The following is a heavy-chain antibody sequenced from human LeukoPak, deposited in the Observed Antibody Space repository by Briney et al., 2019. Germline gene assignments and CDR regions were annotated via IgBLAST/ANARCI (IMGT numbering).Heavy chain of an antibody. J-gene: IGHJ4*02. V-gene: IGHV1-24*01. CDR1: GYTLTELS. D-gene: IGHD6-13*01. CDR2: FDPEDGET. CDR3: ASHPIYSSSWIKVYYFDY. Sequence: ASVKVSCKVSGYTLTELSMHWVRQAPGKGLEWMGGFDPEDGETIYAQKFQGRVTMTEDTSTDTAYMELSSLRSEDTAVYYCASHPIYSSSWIKVYYFDYWGQGTLVTVSS.